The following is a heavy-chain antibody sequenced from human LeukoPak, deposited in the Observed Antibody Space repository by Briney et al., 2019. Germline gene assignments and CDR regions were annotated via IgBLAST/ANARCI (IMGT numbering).Heavy chain of an antibody. Sequence: PSETLSLTCTVSGGSISSYYWSWIRQPPGKGLEWIGYIYYSGSTNYNPSLKSRVTISVDTSKNQFSLKLSSVTAADTAVYSWARRVGSSCLRVDYWGQGTLVTVSS. J-gene: IGHJ4*02. CDR2: IYYSGST. CDR3: ARRVGSSCLRVDY. CDR1: GGSISSYY. V-gene: IGHV4-59*08. D-gene: IGHD6-13*01.